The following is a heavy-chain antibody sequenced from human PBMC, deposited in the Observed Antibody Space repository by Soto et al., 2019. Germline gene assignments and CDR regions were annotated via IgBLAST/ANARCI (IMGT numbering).Heavy chain of an antibody. Sequence: GSLRLSCAASGFTFSSYAMSWVRQAPGKGLEWVSAISGSGGSTCYADSVKGRFTISRDNSKNTLYLQMNSLRAEDTAVYYCAKDIWFGEFFDYWGQGTLVTVSS. V-gene: IGHV3-23*01. CDR1: GFTFSSYA. CDR3: AKDIWFGEFFDY. D-gene: IGHD3-10*01. J-gene: IGHJ4*02. CDR2: ISGSGGST.